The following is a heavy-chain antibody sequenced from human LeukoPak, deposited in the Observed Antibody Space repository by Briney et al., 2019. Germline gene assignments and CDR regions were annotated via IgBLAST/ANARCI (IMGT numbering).Heavy chain of an antibody. CDR3: ARGDTAMVRTYYYYYYYMDV. J-gene: IGHJ6*03. CDR1: GFTFSSYS. V-gene: IGHV3-21*01. Sequence: GGSLRLSCAASGFTFSSYSMNWVRQAPGKGLEWVSSISSSSSYIYYADPVKGRFTISRDNAKNSLYLQMNSLRAEDTAVYYCARGDTAMVRTYYYYYYYMDVWGKGTTVTVSS. CDR2: ISSSSSYI. D-gene: IGHD5-18*01.